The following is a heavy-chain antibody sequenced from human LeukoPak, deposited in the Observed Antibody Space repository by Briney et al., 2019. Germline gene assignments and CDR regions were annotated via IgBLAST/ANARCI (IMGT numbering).Heavy chain of an antibody. Sequence: PSETLSLTCTVSGGSISSYYWSWIRQPPGKGLGWIGYIYYSGSTNSNPSLTSRVTVSVDTSKNQFSLNLSPVTAAAPAVSHCMTTASGGDYFYYYCIDVWGKGTTVSV. CDR2: IYYSGST. CDR3: MTTASGGDYFYYYCIDV. CDR1: GGSISSYY. J-gene: IGHJ6*03. V-gene: IGHV4-59*01. D-gene: IGHD1-26*01.